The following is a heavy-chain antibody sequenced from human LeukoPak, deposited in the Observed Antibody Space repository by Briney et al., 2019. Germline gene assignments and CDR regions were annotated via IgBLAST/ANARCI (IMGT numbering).Heavy chain of an antibody. CDR2: IYYSGST. CDR1: GGSISSYY. Sequence: SETLSLTCTVSGGSISSYYWSWIRQPPGKGLEWIGYIYYSGSTNYNPSLKSRVTISVDTSKNQFSLKLSSATAADTAVYYCASPTLWFGEFTKDYWGQGTLVTVSS. V-gene: IGHV4-59*12. CDR3: ASPTLWFGEFTKDY. D-gene: IGHD3-10*01. J-gene: IGHJ4*02.